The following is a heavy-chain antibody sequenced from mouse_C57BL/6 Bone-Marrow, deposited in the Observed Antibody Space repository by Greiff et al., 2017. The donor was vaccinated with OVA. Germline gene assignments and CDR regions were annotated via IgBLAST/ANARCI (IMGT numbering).Heavy chain of an antibody. CDR1: GYTFTSYW. Sequence: VQLQQSGAELVKPGASVKLSCKASGYTFTSYWMHWVKQRPGQGLEWIGMIHPNSGSTNYNEKFKSKATLTVDKSSSTAYMQLSSLTSEDSAVYYCARAPSYYSNYYYAMDYWGQGTSVTVSS. D-gene: IGHD2-5*01. CDR2: IHPNSGST. J-gene: IGHJ4*01. CDR3: ARAPSYYSNYYYAMDY. V-gene: IGHV1-64*01.